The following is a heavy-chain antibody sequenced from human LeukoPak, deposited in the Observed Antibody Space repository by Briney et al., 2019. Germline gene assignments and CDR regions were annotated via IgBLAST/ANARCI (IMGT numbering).Heavy chain of an antibody. CDR3: ASVLWPNY. Sequence: GGSLRLSCAASGFTFSGYWMSWVRQAPGKGLEWVANIKQDGSEKYYVDSVKGRFTISRDNAKNSPYLQMNSLRAEDTAVYYCASVLWPNYWGQGTLVTVSS. CDR1: GFTFSGYW. CDR2: IKQDGSEK. D-gene: IGHD2-8*02. V-gene: IGHV3-7*01. J-gene: IGHJ4*02.